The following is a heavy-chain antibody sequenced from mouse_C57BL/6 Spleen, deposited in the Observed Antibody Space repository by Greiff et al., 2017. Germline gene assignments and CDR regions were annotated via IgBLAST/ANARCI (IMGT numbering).Heavy chain of an antibody. CDR1: GYTFTCYV. CDR2: VYPRDGST. J-gene: IGHJ1*03. D-gene: IGHD2-3*01. Sequence: VQLQQSGPELVHPGASVLLSCKASGYTFTCYVLNVVKQRPGQGLEWIGWVYPRDGSTKYNEKFKGKATSTVDSSSSTAYMELHSLTSEDSAVDFCARPYDYGYFDVWGTGTTVTVSS. CDR3: ARPYDYGYFDV. V-gene: IGHV1-85*01.